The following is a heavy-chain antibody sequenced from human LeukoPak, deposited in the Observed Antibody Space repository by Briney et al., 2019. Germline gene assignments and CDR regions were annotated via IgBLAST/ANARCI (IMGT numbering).Heavy chain of an antibody. D-gene: IGHD6-19*01. J-gene: IGHJ4*02. CDR3: ARVEYSSGTRPPDY. Sequence: AASVKVSCKASGGTFSSYAISWVRQAPGQGLEWMGGIIPIFGTANYAQKFQGRVTITRDTSASTAYMELSSLRSEDTAVYYCARVEYSSGTRPPDYWGQGTLVTVSS. CDR1: GGTFSSYA. V-gene: IGHV1-69*05. CDR2: IIPIFGTA.